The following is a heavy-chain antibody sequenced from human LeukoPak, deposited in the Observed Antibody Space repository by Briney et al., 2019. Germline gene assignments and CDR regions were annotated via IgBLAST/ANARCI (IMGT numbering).Heavy chain of an antibody. CDR1: GGSFSGYY. CDR3: ARYGSGSYYNVRLYYCYYYMDV. CDR2: INHSGST. V-gene: IGHV4-34*01. Sequence: PSETLSLTCAVYGGSFSGYYWSWIRQPPGKGLEWIGEINHSGSTNYNPSLKSRVTISVDTSKNQFSLKLSSVTAADTAVYYCARYGSGSYYNVRLYYCYYYMDVWGKGTTVTVSS. D-gene: IGHD3-10*01. J-gene: IGHJ6*03.